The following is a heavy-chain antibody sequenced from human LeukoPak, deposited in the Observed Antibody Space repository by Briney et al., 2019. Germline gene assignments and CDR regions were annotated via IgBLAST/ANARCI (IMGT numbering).Heavy chain of an antibody. Sequence: SETVSLTCTVSGGSISSYFWSWIRQPAGKGLEWLGRIYTSGSTNYNPSLKSRVTMSVDTSKNQFSLKLSSVTAADTAVYYCARDAGSGWPFDYWGQGTLVTVSS. J-gene: IGHJ4*02. V-gene: IGHV4-4*07. CDR2: IYTSGST. D-gene: IGHD6-19*01. CDR1: GGSISSYF. CDR3: ARDAGSGWPFDY.